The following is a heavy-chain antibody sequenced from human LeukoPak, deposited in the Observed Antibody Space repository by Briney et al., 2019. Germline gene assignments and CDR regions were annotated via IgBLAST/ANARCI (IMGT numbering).Heavy chain of an antibody. V-gene: IGHV1-3*01. D-gene: IGHD2-15*01. Sequence: ASVKVSCKASGYTFTSYAMHWVRQAPGQRLEWMGWINAGNGNTKHSQKFQGRVTITRDTSASTAYMELSSLRSEDTAVYYCAGVVAATAAWFDPWGQGTLVTVSS. CDR3: AGVVAATAAWFDP. CDR1: GYTFTSYA. CDR2: INAGNGNT. J-gene: IGHJ5*02.